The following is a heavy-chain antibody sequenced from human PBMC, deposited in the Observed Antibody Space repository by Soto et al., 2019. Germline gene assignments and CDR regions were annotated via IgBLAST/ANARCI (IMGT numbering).Heavy chain of an antibody. V-gene: IGHV4-30-2*01. CDR2: IYHSGST. J-gene: IGHJ6*02. D-gene: IGHD5-18*01. CDR1: GGSISSGGYS. Sequence: SETLSLTCAVSGGSISSGGYSWSWIRQPPGKGLEWIGYIYHSGSTYYNPSLKSRVTISVDRSKNQFSLKLSSVTAADTAVYYCVREAMVPPYYYYGMDVWGQGTTVTVSS. CDR3: VREAMVPPYYYYGMDV.